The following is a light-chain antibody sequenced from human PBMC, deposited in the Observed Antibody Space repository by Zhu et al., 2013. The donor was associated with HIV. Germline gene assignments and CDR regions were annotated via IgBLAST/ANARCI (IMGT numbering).Light chain of an antibody. CDR1: SSNIGTNT. CDR2: SNN. V-gene: IGLV1-44*01. CDR3: LSYDMSLRGRV. J-gene: IGLJ3*02. Sequence: QSVLTQPPSVSGTPGQRVTISCSGSSSNIGTNTVNWYQQLPGTAPKLLIYSNNQRPSGVPDRFSGSKSGTSASLAITGLQAEDEGDYYCLSYDMSLRGRVFGGGTKLTVL.